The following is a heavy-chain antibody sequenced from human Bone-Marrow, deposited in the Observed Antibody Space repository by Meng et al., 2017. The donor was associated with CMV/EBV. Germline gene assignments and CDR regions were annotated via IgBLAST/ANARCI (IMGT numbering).Heavy chain of an antibody. J-gene: IGHJ4*02. CDR3: AKASTDTAMCDY. CDR2: ISGSGGST. Sequence: GESLSLSCGASGFTFSSYAMSWVRQAPGKGLEWVSAISGSGGSTYYADSVKGRFTISRDNSKNTLYLQMNSLRAEDTAVDYCAKASTDTAMCDYWGQGSLVTVSS. CDR1: GFTFSSYA. D-gene: IGHD5-18*01. V-gene: IGHV3-23*01.